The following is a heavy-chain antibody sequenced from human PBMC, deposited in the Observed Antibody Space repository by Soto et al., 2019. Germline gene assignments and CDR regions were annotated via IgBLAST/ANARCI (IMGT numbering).Heavy chain of an antibody. J-gene: IGHJ5*02. D-gene: IGHD5-12*01. CDR3: ARVSWLPGWFDP. CDR2: INHSGST. Sequence: QVQLQQWGAGLLKPSETLSLTCAVYGGSFSGYYWSWIRQPPGKGLEWIGEINHSGSTNYNPSLKGRGNLSVDTSKNQFSLKLGSVPAADTAVYYCARVSWLPGWFDPWGQGTLVTVSS. V-gene: IGHV4-34*01. CDR1: GGSFSGYY.